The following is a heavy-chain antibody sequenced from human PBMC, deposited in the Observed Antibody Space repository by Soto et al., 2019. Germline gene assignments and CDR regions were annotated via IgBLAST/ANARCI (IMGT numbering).Heavy chain of an antibody. CDR2: INHSGST. J-gene: IGHJ6*02. D-gene: IGHD6-13*01. CDR1: GVSFSGYY. CDR3: ARAAKFAGGSSWSLWREGYYYGMDV. Sequence: PXETLSLTCAVDGVSFSGYYWSWIRQPPGRGLDWIGEINHSGSTNYNPSLKSRVTISVDTSKNQFSLKLSSVTAADTAVYYCARAAKFAGGSSWSLWREGYYYGMDVWRQGTTVTVSS. V-gene: IGHV4-34*01.